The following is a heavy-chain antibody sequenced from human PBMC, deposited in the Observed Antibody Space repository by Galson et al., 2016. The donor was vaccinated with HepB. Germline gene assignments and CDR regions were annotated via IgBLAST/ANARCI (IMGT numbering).Heavy chain of an antibody. Sequence: SLRLSCAASGFTFSSYAMHWVRQAPGKGLDWVAVISFDGSNKYYADSVKGRFTISRDNSKNTLYLQMNSLRVEDTALFYCASGVYWGLARYTAFDPWGQGTLVTVSS. D-gene: IGHD2-21*01. CDR2: ISFDGSNK. V-gene: IGHV3-30-3*01. CDR1: GFTFSSYA. J-gene: IGHJ5*02. CDR3: ASGVYWGLARYTAFDP.